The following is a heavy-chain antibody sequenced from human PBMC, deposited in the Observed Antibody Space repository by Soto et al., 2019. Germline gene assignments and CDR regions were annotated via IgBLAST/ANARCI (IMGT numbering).Heavy chain of an antibody. CDR3: VTGNQNFFDY. CDR1: GFTFRTFG. CDR2: IWNDGSKK. D-gene: IGHD1-1*01. V-gene: IGHV3-33*01. Sequence: QVLLVETGGGVVQPGKSLRLSCAASGFTFRTFGMHWVRQAPGKGLEWVSVIWNDGSKKFYADSVKGRFTISRDNSNYPLYLQMDSLRPEDTAVYYCVTGNQNFFDYWGQGTLVTVSS. J-gene: IGHJ4*02.